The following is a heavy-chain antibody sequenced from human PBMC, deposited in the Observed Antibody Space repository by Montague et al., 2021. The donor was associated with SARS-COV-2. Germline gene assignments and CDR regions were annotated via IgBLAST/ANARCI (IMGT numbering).Heavy chain of an antibody. J-gene: IGHJ6*03. V-gene: IGHV4-39*01. D-gene: IGHD3-22*01. CDR1: GGSISSGGYY. CDR3: ARGQEGVNMVLVVLGFYYYMDV. Sequence: SETLSLTCTVSGGSISSGGYYWSWIRQPPGKGLEWIGSIYYSGSTYYNPSLKSRATISVDTSKNQFSLKLTSVTAADTAVYYCARGQEGVNMVLVVLGFYYYMDVWGKGTTVTVSS. CDR2: IYYSGST.